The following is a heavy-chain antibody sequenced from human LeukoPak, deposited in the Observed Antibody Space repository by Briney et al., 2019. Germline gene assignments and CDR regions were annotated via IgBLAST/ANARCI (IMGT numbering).Heavy chain of an antibody. CDR1: GFTSSSYS. V-gene: IGHV3-30*18. Sequence: GGSLRLSCAASGFTSSSYSMNWVRQAPGKGLEWVAVISYDGSNKYYADSVKGRFTISRDNSKNTLYLQMNSLRAEDTAVYYCAKEDYDGGDIWGQGTMVTVSS. CDR3: AKEDYDGGDI. D-gene: IGHD3-22*01. CDR2: ISYDGSNK. J-gene: IGHJ3*02.